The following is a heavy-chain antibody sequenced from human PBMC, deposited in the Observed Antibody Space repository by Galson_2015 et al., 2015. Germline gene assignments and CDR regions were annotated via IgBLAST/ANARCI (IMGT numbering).Heavy chain of an antibody. J-gene: IGHJ3*01. Sequence: PALVIPTQTLTLPCTFSGFSRSTGGVGVGWIRQPPGKALEWLALIYWDDDRRYSPSLKSRLTITKDTSKNQVVLTMTNMDPVDTATYYCAQVHTGAFDVWGQGTMVTVSS. V-gene: IGHV2-5*02. CDR2: IYWDDDR. CDR1: GFSRSTGGVG. D-gene: IGHD5-18*01. CDR3: AQVHTGAFDV.